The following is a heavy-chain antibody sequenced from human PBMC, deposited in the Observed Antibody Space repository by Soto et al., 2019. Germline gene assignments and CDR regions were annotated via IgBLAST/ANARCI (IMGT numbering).Heavy chain of an antibody. CDR1: GFTFSSYA. V-gene: IGHV3-30-3*01. D-gene: IGHD6-19*01. Sequence: HPGGSLRLSCAASGFTFSSYAMHWVRQAPGKGLEWVAVISYDGSNKYYADSVKGRFTISRDNSKNTLYLQMNSLRAEDTAVYYCARDLTFRIAVAPNVWGQGTTVTVSS. CDR3: ARDLTFRIAVAPNV. J-gene: IGHJ6*02. CDR2: ISYDGSNK.